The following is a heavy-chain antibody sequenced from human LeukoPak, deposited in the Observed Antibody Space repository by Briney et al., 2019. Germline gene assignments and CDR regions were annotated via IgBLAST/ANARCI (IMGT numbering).Heavy chain of an antibody. Sequence: RSSETLSLTCTASGASISSSSCYGGWNRQPPGKGRAWIWSGYYSGCTYYNPSLKRRVTISVDTSKNQFSLKLSSVTAADTAVYYCAIGTILVTWYYFDYWGQGTLVTLSS. CDR3: AIGTILVTWYYFDY. D-gene: IGHD4-23*01. CDR2: GYYSGCT. V-gene: IGHV4-39*01. J-gene: IGHJ4*02. CDR1: GASISSSSCY.